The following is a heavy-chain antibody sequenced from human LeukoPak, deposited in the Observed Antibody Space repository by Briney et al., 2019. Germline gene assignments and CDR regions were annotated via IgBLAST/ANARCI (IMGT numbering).Heavy chain of an antibody. D-gene: IGHD6-19*01. Sequence: QAGRSLRLSCAASGFTFSNYGMHWVRQAPGKGLEWVAVISYDGSNKYNPDFVKGRFTISRDNSKNTLYLHMSSLRTEDTAVYYCATTLGSGWKFDYWGQGTLVTVSS. J-gene: IGHJ4*02. CDR2: ISYDGSNK. V-gene: IGHV3-30*03. CDR1: GFTFSNYG. CDR3: ATTLGSGWKFDY.